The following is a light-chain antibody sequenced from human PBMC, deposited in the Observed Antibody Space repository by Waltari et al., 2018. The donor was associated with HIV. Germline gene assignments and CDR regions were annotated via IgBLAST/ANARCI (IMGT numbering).Light chain of an antibody. CDR3: QQYNSHSYT. CDR1: QIINNW. J-gene: IGKJ2*01. Sequence: DVQMTQSPSTLSASVGDRVAITCRASQIINNWLAWYQQRPGRPPKLLIYKTSNLENGVPVRFIGSGSGAEFTLTIDGLQPDDFATYFCQQYNSHSYTFGQGTRLDI. V-gene: IGKV1-5*03. CDR2: KTS.